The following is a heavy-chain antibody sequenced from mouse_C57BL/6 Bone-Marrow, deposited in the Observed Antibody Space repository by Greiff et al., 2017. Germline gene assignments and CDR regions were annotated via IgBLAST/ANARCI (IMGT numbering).Heavy chain of an antibody. Sequence: EVQGVESGGGLVQSGRSLRLSCATSGFTFSDFYMEWVRQAPGKGLEWIAASSNKANDYTTEYSASVTGRFIVSRDTSQSILYLQMNALRAEDTAIYYCAIDAPFYYYCSSYVDWYFDVWGTGTTVTVSS. CDR2: SSNKANDYTT. J-gene: IGHJ1*03. CDR3: AIDAPFYYYCSSYVDWYFDV. CDR1: GFTFSDFY. D-gene: IGHD1-1*01. V-gene: IGHV7-1*01.